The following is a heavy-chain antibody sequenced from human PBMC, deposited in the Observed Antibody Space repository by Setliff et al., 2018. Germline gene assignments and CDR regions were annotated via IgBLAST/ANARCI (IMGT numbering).Heavy chain of an antibody. CDR2: IFSKGSTT. CDR1: GGSISSGNYY. D-gene: IGHD3-10*01. CDR3: ARSNMGNYYDSGRYYYYYYMDV. J-gene: IGHJ6*03. V-gene: IGHV4-61*09. Sequence: ASETLSLTCTVSGGSISSGNYYWSWIRQPAGKAPEWIGHIFSKGSTTKYNPSLKSRVTISVDASKNQFFLKLTSVTAADTAVYYCARSNMGNYYDSGRYYYYYYMDVWGKGTTVTVSS.